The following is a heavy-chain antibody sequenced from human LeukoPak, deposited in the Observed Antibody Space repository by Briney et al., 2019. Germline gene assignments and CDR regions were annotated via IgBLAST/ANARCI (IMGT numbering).Heavy chain of an antibody. Sequence: SETLSLTCTVSGGSISSYYRSWIRQPAGKGLEWIGRIYTSGSTNYNPSLKSRVTMSVDTSKNQFSLKLSSVTAADTAVYYCARDIREYSSSAYYYYYYMDVWGKGTTVTVSS. J-gene: IGHJ6*03. V-gene: IGHV4-4*07. D-gene: IGHD6-6*01. CDR1: GGSISSYY. CDR2: IYTSGST. CDR3: ARDIREYSSSAYYYYYYMDV.